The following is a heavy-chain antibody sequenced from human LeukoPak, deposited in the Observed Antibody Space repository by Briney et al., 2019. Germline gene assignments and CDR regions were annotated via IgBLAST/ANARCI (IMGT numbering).Heavy chain of an antibody. Sequence: ASVKVSCKASGYTFTGYYMHWVRQAPGQGLEWMGWINPNSGGTNYAQKFQGRVTMTRDTSISTAYMELGRLRSDDTAVYYCARDYYDSSGYRDYWGQGTLVTVSS. CDR1: GYTFTGYY. J-gene: IGHJ4*02. D-gene: IGHD3-22*01. CDR2: INPNSGGT. CDR3: ARDYYDSSGYRDY. V-gene: IGHV1-2*02.